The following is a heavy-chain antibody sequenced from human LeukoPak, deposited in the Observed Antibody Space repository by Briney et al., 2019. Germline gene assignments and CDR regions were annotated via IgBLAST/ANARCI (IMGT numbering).Heavy chain of an antibody. J-gene: IGHJ5*01. CDR1: GGTFSGFA. CDR2: VIPSLESS. V-gene: IGHV1-69*04. Sequence: SVKVSCKTSGGTFSGFAMNWVRQAPGQGPEWMGRVIPSLESSKYSQKVQDRLKVTADNSSTTAFMELTSLTSDDTAVYYCATFRWIDSWGQGTLVIVSS. CDR3: ATFRWIDS.